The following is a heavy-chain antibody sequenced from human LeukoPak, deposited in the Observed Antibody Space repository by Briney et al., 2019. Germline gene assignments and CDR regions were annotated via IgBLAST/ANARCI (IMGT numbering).Heavy chain of an antibody. CDR2: MNPNSGNT. Sequence: ASVKVSCKASGYTFTSYDINWVRQATGQGLEWMGWMNPNSGNTGYAQKFQGRVTMTRNTSISTAYMELSSLRSEDTAVYYCATHPGGVFVDAFDIWGQGTMVTVSS. J-gene: IGHJ3*02. V-gene: IGHV1-8*01. CDR3: ATHPGGVFVDAFDI. D-gene: IGHD3-16*02. CDR1: GYTFTSYD.